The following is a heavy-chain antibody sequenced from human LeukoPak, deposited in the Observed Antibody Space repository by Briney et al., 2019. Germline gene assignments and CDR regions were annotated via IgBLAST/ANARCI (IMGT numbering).Heavy chain of an antibody. D-gene: IGHD3-9*01. Sequence: PSETLSLTCGVSGGSISSSDSYWSWIRQPPGKGLEWIGYIYYSGTTFYNPSLKSRVTISIDTSKNRFSLRLSSVTAADTAVYYCARGGYDFLTAYNVSPRLDVWGQGTTVTVSS. CDR1: GGSISSSDSY. CDR3: ARGGYDFLTAYNVSPRLDV. J-gene: IGHJ6*02. CDR2: IYYSGTT. V-gene: IGHV4-30-4*01.